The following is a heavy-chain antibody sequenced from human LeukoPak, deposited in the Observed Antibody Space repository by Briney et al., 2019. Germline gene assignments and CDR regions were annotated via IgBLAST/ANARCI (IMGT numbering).Heavy chain of an antibody. CDR1: VFTFSSDS. V-gene: IGHV3-30-3*01. CDR3: SSWRPFDY. CDR2: ISYDGSNK. J-gene: IGHJ4*02. D-gene: IGHD6-13*01. Sequence: GGSLRLSCAASVFTFSSDSMHWVRQAPGKGLEWVAVISYDGSNKYYADSVKGRFTISRDNSKNTLYLQMNSLRAEDTAVYFCSSWRPFDYWGQGTLVTVSS.